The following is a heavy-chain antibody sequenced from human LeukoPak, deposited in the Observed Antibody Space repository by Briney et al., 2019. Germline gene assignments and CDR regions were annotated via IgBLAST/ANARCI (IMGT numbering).Heavy chain of an antibody. CDR3: ARDYAFDI. CDR2: IYYIGST. CDR1: GDSISSYD. J-gene: IGHJ3*02. Sequence: PSETLSLTCTVSGDSISSYDWSWIRQPPGKGLEWIGYIYYIGSTNYNPSLKSRVTISVDTSKNHLYLNISPVTAADTAGYYCARDYAFDIWGQGTMVTVSS. V-gene: IGHV4-59*01.